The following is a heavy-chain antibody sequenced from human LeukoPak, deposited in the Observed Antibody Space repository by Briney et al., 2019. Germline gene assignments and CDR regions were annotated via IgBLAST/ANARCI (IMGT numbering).Heavy chain of an antibody. D-gene: IGHD1-26*01. J-gene: IGHJ4*02. CDR2: IYHSGST. V-gene: IGHV4-38-2*02. CDR1: GYSISSGYY. CDR3: ARVHSGSYYYFDY. Sequence: SETLSLTCTVSGYSISSGYYWGWIRHPPGEGLEWIGSIYHSGSTYYNPSLKSRVTISVHTSKNQFSLKLSSVTAADTAVYYCARVHSGSYYYFDYWGQGTLVSVSS.